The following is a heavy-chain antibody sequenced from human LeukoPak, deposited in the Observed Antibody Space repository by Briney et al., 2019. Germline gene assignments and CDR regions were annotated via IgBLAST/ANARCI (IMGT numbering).Heavy chain of an antibody. V-gene: IGHV4-4*07. CDR3: ARDQDYDSSGYYDY. CDR2: IYTSGST. Sequence: SETQSLTCTVSGGSIRSYYWSWIRQPAGKGLEWIGRIYTSGSTNYNPSLKSRVTMSVDTSKNQFPLKLSSVTAADSAVYYCARDQDYDSSGYYDYWGQGTLVTVSS. D-gene: IGHD3-22*01. CDR1: GGSIRSYY. J-gene: IGHJ4*02.